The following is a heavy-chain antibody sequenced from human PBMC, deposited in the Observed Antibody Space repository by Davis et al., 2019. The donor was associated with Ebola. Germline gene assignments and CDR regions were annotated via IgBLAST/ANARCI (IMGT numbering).Heavy chain of an antibody. CDR2: IYPGDSDT. CDR3: ARHGDTATVLDY. J-gene: IGHJ4*02. CDR1: GYSFSSSW. Sequence: GESLKISCKGSGYSFSSSWIGWVRQMPGKGLELMGIIYPGDSDTRHSPSFQGQVTISADKSISTAYLQWSSLKASDTAMYYCARHGDTATVLDYWGQGTLVTVSS. V-gene: IGHV5-51*01. D-gene: IGHD5-18*01.